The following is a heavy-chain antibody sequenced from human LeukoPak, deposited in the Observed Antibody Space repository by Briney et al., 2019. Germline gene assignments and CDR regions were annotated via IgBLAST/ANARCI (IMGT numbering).Heavy chain of an antibody. CDR1: GYTFTSYY. Sequence: HWASVKVSCKASGYTFTSYYMHWVRQAPGQGLEWMGIINPSGGSTGYAQKFQGRVTMTRDTSISTAYMELSSLRSEDTAIYYCATTNYYDSSGYPGHWGQGTLVTVSS. V-gene: IGHV1-46*01. CDR3: ATTNYYDSSGYPGH. D-gene: IGHD3-22*01. CDR2: INPSGGST. J-gene: IGHJ4*02.